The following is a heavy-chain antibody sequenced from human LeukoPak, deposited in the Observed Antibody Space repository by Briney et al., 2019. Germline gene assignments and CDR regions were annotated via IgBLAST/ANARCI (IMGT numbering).Heavy chain of an antibody. D-gene: IGHD5-18*01. V-gene: IGHV1-18*01. CDR1: GYTFTSYG. CDR3: ARVKLRGYSYGYVPNWFDP. CDR2: ISAYNGNT. J-gene: IGHJ5*02. Sequence: GASVKVSCKASGYTFTSYGISWVRQAPGQGLEWMGWISAYNGNTNYAQKLQGRVTMTTDTSTSTAYMELRSLRSDDTAVYYCARVKLRGYSYGYVPNWFDPWGQGTLVTVSS.